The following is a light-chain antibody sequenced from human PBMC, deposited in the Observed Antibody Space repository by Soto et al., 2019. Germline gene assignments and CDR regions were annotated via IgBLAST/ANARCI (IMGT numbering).Light chain of an antibody. CDR2: LCS. J-gene: IGKJ1*01. V-gene: IGKV2-28*01. Sequence: DIVMTQSPLSLPVTPGEPASISCRSSQSLLHSNGYNYLDWYLQKPGQSPQLLIYLCSNRASGVPDRFSGRGSGTDFTLKISRVEAEDVGVYYCMQAVQTKWTCGQGTKVEIK. CDR3: MQAVQTKWT. CDR1: QSLLHSNGYNY.